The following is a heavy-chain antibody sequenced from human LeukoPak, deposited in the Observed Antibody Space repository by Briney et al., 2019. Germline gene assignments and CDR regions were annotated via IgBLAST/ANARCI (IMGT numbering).Heavy chain of an antibody. CDR3: ARYSSGGYYFDY. CDR1: GGSISSYY. V-gene: IGHV4-59*08. Sequence: SETLSLTCTVSGGSISSYYWSWIRQPPGKGLEWIGFIYYSGSTNYNPSLMSRVTISIDTSKDQFSLKLSSVTAADTAVYYCARYSSGGYYFDYWGQGTLVTVSS. CDR2: IYYSGST. D-gene: IGHD6-19*01. J-gene: IGHJ4*02.